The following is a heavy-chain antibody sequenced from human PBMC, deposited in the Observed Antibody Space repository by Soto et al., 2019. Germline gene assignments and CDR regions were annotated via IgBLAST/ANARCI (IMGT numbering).Heavy chain of an antibody. J-gene: IGHJ4*02. V-gene: IGHV3-30-3*01. CDR1: GFTFSSYA. CDR3: ARALGDYGDC. Sequence: GGSLRLSCAASGFTFSSYAMHWVRQAPGKGLEWVAVISYDGSNKYYADSVKGRFTISRDNSKNTLYLQMNSLRVEDTAVYYCARALGDYGDCWGQGTLVTVSS. D-gene: IGHD4-17*01. CDR2: ISYDGSNK.